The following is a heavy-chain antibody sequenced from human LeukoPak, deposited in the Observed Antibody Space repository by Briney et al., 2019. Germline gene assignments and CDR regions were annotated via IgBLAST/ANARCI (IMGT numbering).Heavy chain of an antibody. V-gene: IGHV3-20*04. D-gene: IGHD3-16*02. Sequence: PGGSLRLSCAASGFSFDDYGMSWVRQAPGKGLEWVSGINWNGGSTGYADSVKGRFTISRDNAKNSLYLQMNSLRAEDTAVYYCARGLGGYDYVWGSYRRPGDAFDIWGQGTMVTVSS. CDR3: ARGLGGYDYVWGSYRRPGDAFDI. J-gene: IGHJ3*02. CDR2: INWNGGST. CDR1: GFSFDDYG.